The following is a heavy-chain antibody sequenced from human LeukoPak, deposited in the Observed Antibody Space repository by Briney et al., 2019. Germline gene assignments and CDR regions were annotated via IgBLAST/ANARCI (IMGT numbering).Heavy chain of an antibody. D-gene: IGHD2-2*01. V-gene: IGHV1-2*02. CDR1: GYTFTGYY. Sequence: VASVKVSFKASGYTFTGYYMHWVRQAPGQGLEWMGWINPNSGGTNYAQKFQGRVTITRDKSISTAYMELSRLRSDDAAVYYCARDRLGYQLPFVYWGQGTLVTVSS. J-gene: IGHJ4*02. CDR2: INPNSGGT. CDR3: ARDRLGYQLPFVY.